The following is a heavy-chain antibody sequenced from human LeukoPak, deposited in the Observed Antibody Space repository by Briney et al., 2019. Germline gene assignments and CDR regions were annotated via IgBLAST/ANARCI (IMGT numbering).Heavy chain of an antibody. D-gene: IGHD2-8*01. V-gene: IGHV3-48*03. CDR1: GFTFRSYE. Sequence: PGGSLRLSCAASGFTFRSYEMNWVRQAPGTGLEWVSYICSSGSTVYYADSVKGRFTVSRDNAKNSLYLQMNSLRAEDTAVYYCARPLEDCTEDVCNRLNTFDMWGQGTMVTVSS. J-gene: IGHJ3*02. CDR3: ARPLEDCTEDVCNRLNTFDM. CDR2: ICSSGSTV.